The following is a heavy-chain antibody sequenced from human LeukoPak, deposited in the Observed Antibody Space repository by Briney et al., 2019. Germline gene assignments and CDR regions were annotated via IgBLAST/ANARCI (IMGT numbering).Heavy chain of an antibody. CDR1: GGSISSYY. D-gene: IGHD3-10*01. V-gene: IGHV4-59*08. CDR2: IYYSGST. CDR3: ARRPYGSGSYSIYFDY. J-gene: IGHJ4*02. Sequence: SETLSLTCTVSGGSISSYYWSWIRQPPGKGLEWIGYIYYSGSTNYNPSLKSRVTISVDTSKNQFSLKLSSVTAADTAVYYCARRPYGSGSYSIYFDYWGQGTLVTVPS.